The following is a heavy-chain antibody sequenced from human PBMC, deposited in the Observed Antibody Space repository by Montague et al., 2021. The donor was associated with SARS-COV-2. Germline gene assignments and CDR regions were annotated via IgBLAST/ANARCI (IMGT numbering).Heavy chain of an antibody. D-gene: IGHD2-15*01. V-gene: IGHV4-34*01. Sequence: SETLSLTCAVYGGSFSGYCWSWIRQPPGKGLEWIGEVTHRGNTNYNPSLKSPVTISLDTSNNHFSLKLSSVTAADTAVYYCARGPRHRVAADTPFDLWGLGALVTVSS. CDR3: ARGPRHRVAADTPFDL. CDR1: GGSFSGYC. J-gene: IGHJ4*02. CDR2: VTHRGNT.